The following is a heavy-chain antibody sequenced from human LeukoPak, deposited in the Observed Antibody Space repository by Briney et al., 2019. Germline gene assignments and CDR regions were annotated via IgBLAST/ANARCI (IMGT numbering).Heavy chain of an antibody. CDR1: GGSISSYY. CDR3: ARTTEDCSSTSCYQYWFDP. J-gene: IGHJ5*02. Sequence: SETLSLTCTVSGGSISSYYWSWIRQPAGKGLEWIGRIYTSGSTNYNPSLKSRVTMSVDTSKNQFSLNLSSVTAADTAVYYCARTTEDCSSTSCYQYWFDPWGQGTLVTVSS. CDR2: IYTSGST. D-gene: IGHD2-2*01. V-gene: IGHV4-4*07.